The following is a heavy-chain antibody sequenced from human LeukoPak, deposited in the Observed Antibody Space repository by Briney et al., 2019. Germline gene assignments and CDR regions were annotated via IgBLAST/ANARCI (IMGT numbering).Heavy chain of an antibody. Sequence: GGSLRLSCAASGFTFSSYTMHWVRQAPGKGLESVSAINSNGGSTYYANSVKGRFTIPRDNSKNTLYLQMDSLRAEDMAVYYCAREGSPTTYDYWGQGTLVTVSS. D-gene: IGHD2/OR15-2a*01. CDR2: INSNGGST. V-gene: IGHV3-64*01. CDR1: GFTFSSYT. CDR3: AREGSPTTYDY. J-gene: IGHJ4*02.